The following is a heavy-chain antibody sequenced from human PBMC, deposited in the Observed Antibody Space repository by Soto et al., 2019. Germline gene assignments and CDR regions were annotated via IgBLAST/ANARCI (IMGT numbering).Heavy chain of an antibody. Sequence: EVQLLESGGDLVQPGGSLRLSCGASGFTFSISAMSWVRQAPGKGLEWVSTTGGNGRTTYYADSVKGRFTVSRDNSKNTLDLQISSLRAEDSAVYYCATVHPNSRSFDYWGQGTLVTVSS. J-gene: IGHJ4*02. CDR3: ATVHPNSRSFDY. CDR2: TGGNGRTT. CDR1: GFTFSISA. V-gene: IGHV3-23*01.